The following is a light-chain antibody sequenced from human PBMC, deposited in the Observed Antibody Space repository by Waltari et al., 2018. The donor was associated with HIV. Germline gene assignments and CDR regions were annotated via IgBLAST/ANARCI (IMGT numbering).Light chain of an antibody. CDR2: EVY. CDR1: NSAIGNSAY. CDR3: SSYATTNDFYIL. J-gene: IGLJ2*01. V-gene: IGLV2-8*01. Sequence: QSALTQPPSASGSPGQSVTISCTGPNSAIGNSAYVSWYQQHPGKPPKLIISEVYRRPSGVPNRFSGSKSGNTASLTVSGLQAEDEADYYCSSYATTNDFYILFGGGTKLTVL.